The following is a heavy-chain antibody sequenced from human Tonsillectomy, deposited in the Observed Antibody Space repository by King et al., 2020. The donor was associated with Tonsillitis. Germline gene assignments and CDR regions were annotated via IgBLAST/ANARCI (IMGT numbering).Heavy chain of an antibody. CDR3: AKDVAVAGGVLYFDY. CDR2: IIGSGGST. D-gene: IGHD6-19*01. V-gene: IGHV3-23*04. CDR1: GFTFSSYA. Sequence: EVQLVESGGGLVQPGGSLRLSCAASGFTFSSYAMSWVRQAPGKGLEWVSAIIGSGGSTYDADSVKGRFTISRDNSKNTLHLQMNSLRAEDTAVYYCAKDVAVAGGVLYFDYWGQGTLVTVSS. J-gene: IGHJ4*02.